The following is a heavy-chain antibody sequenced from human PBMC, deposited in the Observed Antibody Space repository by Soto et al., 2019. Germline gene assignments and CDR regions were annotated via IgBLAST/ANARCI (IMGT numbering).Heavy chain of an antibody. V-gene: IGHV3-66*01. CDR2: IHSGGDT. D-gene: IGHD1-7*01. J-gene: IGHJ6*02. Sequence: EVQLVESGGALVQPGGSLRLCCAASGFAVSSNYMTWVRQAPGKGLEWVSVIHSGGDTHYADSVRGRFTISRDNSKNTLYLQMNSLRAEDTAVYYCARSRTGTTYGGMDVWGQGTTVTVSS. CDR1: GFAVSSNY. CDR3: ARSRTGTTYGGMDV.